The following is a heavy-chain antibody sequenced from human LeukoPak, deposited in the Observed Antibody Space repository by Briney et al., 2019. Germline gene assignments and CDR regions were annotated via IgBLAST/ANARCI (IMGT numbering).Heavy chain of an antibody. CDR3: ARDGTELELRDDAFDI. CDR2: ISYDGSNK. Sequence: GGSLRLSCAASGFTFSSYGMHWVRQAPGKGLEWVAVISYDGSNKYYADSVKGRFTISRDNSKNTLYLQMNSLRAEDTAVYYCARDGTELELRDDAFDIWGQGTMVTVSS. CDR1: GFTFSSYG. V-gene: IGHV3-30*03. D-gene: IGHD1-7*01. J-gene: IGHJ3*02.